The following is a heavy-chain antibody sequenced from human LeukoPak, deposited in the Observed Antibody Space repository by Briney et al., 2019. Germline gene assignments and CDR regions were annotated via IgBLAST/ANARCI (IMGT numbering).Heavy chain of an antibody. J-gene: IGHJ4*02. V-gene: IGHV3-30*02. CDR1: GFTFSSYG. CDR3: AKITRGYSYGHTDY. CDR2: IRYDGSNK. Sequence: GGSLRLSCAASGFTFSSYGMHWVRQAPGKGLEWVAFIRYDGSNKYYADSVKSRFTISRDNSKNTLYLQMNSLRAEDTAVYYCAKITRGYSYGHTDYWGQGTLVTVSS. D-gene: IGHD5-18*01.